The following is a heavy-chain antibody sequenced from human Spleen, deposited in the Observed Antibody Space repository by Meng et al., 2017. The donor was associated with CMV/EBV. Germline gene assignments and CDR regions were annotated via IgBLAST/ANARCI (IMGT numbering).Heavy chain of an antibody. J-gene: IGHJ6*02. CDR2: IIPILGIA. Sequence: SVKVSCNASGDTFSSSGLNWVRQAPGQGLEWMGGIIPILGIANYAQKFQGRVTITADKSTSTAYMELSSLRSEDTAVYYCARKLRYYDSSGYQTSYYYYGMDVWGQGTTVTVSS. CDR1: GDTFSSSG. V-gene: IGHV1-69*10. D-gene: IGHD3-22*01. CDR3: ARKLRYYDSSGYQTSYYYYGMDV.